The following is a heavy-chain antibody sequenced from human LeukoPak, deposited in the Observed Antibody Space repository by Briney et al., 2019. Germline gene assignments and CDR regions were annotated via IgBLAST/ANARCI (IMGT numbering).Heavy chain of an antibody. J-gene: IGHJ4*02. CDR1: GFTFSKSW. CDR3: ATWSSGWQFDY. D-gene: IGHD6-19*01. Sequence: PGGSLRLSCAASGFTFSKSWMTWVRQAPGKGLQWVAHIKEDGGDTYYVDSVKGRFTVSRDNGKTSVYLQMNSLRAEDTAVYYCATWSSGWQFDYWGQGTLVSVSS. CDR2: IKEDGGDT. V-gene: IGHV3-7*05.